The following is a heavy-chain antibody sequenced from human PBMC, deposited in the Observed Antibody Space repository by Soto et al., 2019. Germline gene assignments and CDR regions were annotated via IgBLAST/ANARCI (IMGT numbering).Heavy chain of an antibody. CDR3: ARIRPGSRFDYDFDY. V-gene: IGHV2-26*01. D-gene: IGHD5-12*01. CDR2: IFSDDEK. J-gene: IGHJ4*02. Sequence: QVTLKESGPVLVKPTETLTLTCTVSGFSFSNTRMGVSWIRQPPGKALEWLAHIFSDDEKSYSTSLKSRLTNAKDTSKSQVVLIMTNMDPVDTGTYYCARIRPGSRFDYDFDYWGQGALVTVSS. CDR1: GFSFSNTRMG.